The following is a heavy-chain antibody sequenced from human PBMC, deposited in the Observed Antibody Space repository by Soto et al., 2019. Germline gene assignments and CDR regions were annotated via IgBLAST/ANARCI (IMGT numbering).Heavy chain of an antibody. CDR1: GFTFRSYV. V-gene: IGHV3-30*19. J-gene: IGHJ1*01. Sequence: QVQLVESGGGVVQPGTSLRVSCVGSGFTFRSYVIHWVRQAPGKGLEWVALTSYDGSDKYYDDSVRGRFTISRDNSRNTVHLQMDSLRLEDTALYYGARWGTTGGLDVWGQGTLVSVSS. D-gene: IGHD3-16*01. CDR3: ARWGTTGGLDV. CDR2: TSYDGSDK.